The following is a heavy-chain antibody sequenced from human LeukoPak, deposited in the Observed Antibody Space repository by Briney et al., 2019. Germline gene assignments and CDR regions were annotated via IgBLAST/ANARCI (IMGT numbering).Heavy chain of an antibody. CDR1: GYTFTGYY. CDR3: ARTWPDYYGSGSYSVYYFDY. CDR2: INPNSGGT. J-gene: IGHJ4*02. D-gene: IGHD3-10*01. V-gene: IGHV1-2*02. Sequence: ASVKVSCKASGYTFTGYYMHWVRQAPGQGLEWMGWINPNSGGTNYAQKFQGGVTMTRDTSISTAYMELSRLRSDDTAVYYCARTWPDYYGSGSYSVYYFDYWGQGTLVTVSS.